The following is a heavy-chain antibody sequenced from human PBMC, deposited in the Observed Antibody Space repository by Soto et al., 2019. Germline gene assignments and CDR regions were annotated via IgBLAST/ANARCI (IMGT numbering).Heavy chain of an antibody. D-gene: IGHD1-26*01. CDR2: IYHSGNT. J-gene: IGHJ4*02. CDR1: GGSISSSNW. V-gene: IGHV4-4*02. Sequence: PSETLSLTCAVSGGSISSSNWWSWVRQPPGKGLEWIGEIYHSGNTNYNPSLKSRVTMAVDKSRNQFSLKLSSVTAADTALYYCAKDRRIVGATSVDIDYWGQGTLVTVSS. CDR3: AKDRRIVGATSVDIDY.